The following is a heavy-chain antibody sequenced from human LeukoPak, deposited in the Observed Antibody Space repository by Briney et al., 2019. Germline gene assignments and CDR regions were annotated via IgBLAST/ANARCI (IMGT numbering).Heavy chain of an antibody. V-gene: IGHV3-48*03. CDR1: EFTLSSYD. J-gene: IGHJ4*02. Sequence: GGSLRLSCAASEFTLSSYDINWVRQAPGEGLEWVSYISRSGTTIYYAASVRGRFTISRDNAKNSVYLLMDSLRADDTAVYFCAGAIIGYYHYLVQGTLVTVSS. CDR2: ISRSGTTI. D-gene: IGHD3-22*01. CDR3: AGAIIGYYHY.